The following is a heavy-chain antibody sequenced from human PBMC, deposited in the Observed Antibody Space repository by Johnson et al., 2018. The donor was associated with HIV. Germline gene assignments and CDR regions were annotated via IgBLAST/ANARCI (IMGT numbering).Heavy chain of an antibody. J-gene: IGHJ3*02. V-gene: IGHV3-11*04. Sequence: QVQLVESGGGLIQPGGSLRLSCAASGFTFSDYYMSWIRQAPGKGLEWVSYIAGSGSTIYYADSVKGRFTISRDNAKNSLYLQMNSLRAEGTAVYYCTTHGGGSGSYPALDAFDIWGQGTMVTVSS. CDR1: GFTFSDYY. CDR2: IAGSGSTI. CDR3: TTHGGGSGSYPALDAFDI. D-gene: IGHD3-10*01.